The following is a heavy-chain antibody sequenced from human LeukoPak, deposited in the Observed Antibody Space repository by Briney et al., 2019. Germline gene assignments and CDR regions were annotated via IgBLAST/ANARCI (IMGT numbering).Heavy chain of an antibody. D-gene: IGHD3-10*01. V-gene: IGHV7-4-1*02. Sequence: ASVKVSCKASGYTFTSYAMNWVRQAPGQGLEWMGWINTNTGNPTYAQGFTGRFVFSLDTSVSTTYLQISSLKAEDTAVYYCARELRITMVRGVIQVRDYWGQGTLVTVSS. J-gene: IGHJ4*02. CDR1: GYTFTSYA. CDR2: INTNTGNP. CDR3: ARELRITMVRGVIQVRDY.